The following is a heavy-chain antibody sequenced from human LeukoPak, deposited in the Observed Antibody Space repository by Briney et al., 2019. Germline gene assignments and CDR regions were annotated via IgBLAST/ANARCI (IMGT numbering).Heavy chain of an antibody. D-gene: IGHD6-19*01. Sequence: GGSLRLSCAASGFTFSRYSMNWVRQAPGKGLEWVSSISSSSSYIYYADSVKGRFTISRDNAKNSLYLQMNSLRAEDTDVYYCASGIAVADAFDIWGQGTMVTVSS. J-gene: IGHJ3*02. V-gene: IGHV3-21*01. CDR1: GFTFSRYS. CDR2: ISSSSSYI. CDR3: ASGIAVADAFDI.